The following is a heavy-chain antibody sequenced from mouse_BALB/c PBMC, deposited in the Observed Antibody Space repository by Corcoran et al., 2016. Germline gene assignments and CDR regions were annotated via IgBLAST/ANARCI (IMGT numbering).Heavy chain of an antibody. J-gene: IGHJ4*01. Sequence: QVQLKQSGAELVKPGASVKLSCKTSGYIFTSYSIHLVKQRSGQGLEWIARINPGTGSTYYNEKFKGKATLTADKSSSTAYMQLSSMKSEDSAVYFCAFTTATQSYYAIDYWGQGTSVTVSS. V-gene: IGHV1-76*01. CDR1: GYIFTSYS. CDR2: INPGTGST. D-gene: IGHD1-2*01. CDR3: AFTTATQSYYAIDY.